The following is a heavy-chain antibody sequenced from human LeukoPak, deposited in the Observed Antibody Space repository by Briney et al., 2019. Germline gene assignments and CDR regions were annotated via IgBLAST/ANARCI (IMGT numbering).Heavy chain of an antibody. CDR1: GGSFSGYY. J-gene: IGHJ4*02. D-gene: IGHD2-2*01. CDR3: AKANDYQQPRIRIVDY. Sequence: SETLSLTCAVYGGSFSGYYWSWIRQPPGKGLEWIGEINHSGSTNYNPSLKSRVTISVDTSKNQFSLKQSSVTAADTAVYYCAKANDYQQPRIRIVDYWGQGTLVTVSS. V-gene: IGHV4-34*01. CDR2: INHSGST.